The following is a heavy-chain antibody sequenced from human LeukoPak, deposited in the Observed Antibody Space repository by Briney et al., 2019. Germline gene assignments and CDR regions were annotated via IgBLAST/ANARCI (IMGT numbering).Heavy chain of an antibody. CDR2: ISGSGGST. D-gene: IGHD4-23*01. CDR1: GFTFSSYA. J-gene: IGHJ4*02. V-gene: IGHV3-23*01. CDR3: AKLVTGVYYFDY. Sequence: GGSLRLSCAASGFTFSSYAMSWVRQAPGKGLEWVPAISGSGGSTYYADSVKGRFTISRDNSKNTLYLQMNSLRAEDTAVYYCAKLVTGVYYFDYWGQGTLVTVSS.